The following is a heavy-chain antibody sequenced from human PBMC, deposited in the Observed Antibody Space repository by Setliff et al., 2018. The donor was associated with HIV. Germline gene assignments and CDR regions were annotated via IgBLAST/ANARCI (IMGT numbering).Heavy chain of an antibody. CDR3: RGVGSKYYSNYTDV. CDR2: IRSKAYGETT. D-gene: IGHD1-26*01. CDR1: GFTFVDYA. J-gene: IGHJ6*03. Sequence: PGGSLRLSCTASGFTFVDYAMAWVRQAPGKGLEWVGFIRSKAYGETTEYAVPVKGRFTISKDDSKDTLYLQMNNLKIEDSAVYYCRGVGSKYYSNYTDVWGTGTTVTVSS. V-gene: IGHV3-49*04.